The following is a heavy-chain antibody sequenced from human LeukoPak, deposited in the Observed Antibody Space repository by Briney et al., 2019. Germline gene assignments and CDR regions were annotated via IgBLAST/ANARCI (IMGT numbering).Heavy chain of an antibody. J-gene: IGHJ6*02. Sequence: ASVKVSCKASGYTFTSYGISWVRQAPGQRLEWMGWISAYNGNTNYAQKLQGRVTMTTDTSTSTAYMELRSLRSDDTAVYYCARDVKITSGDYYGMDVSGQGTTVTVSS. D-gene: IGHD3-16*01. CDR3: ARDVKITSGDYYGMDV. CDR2: ISAYNGNT. V-gene: IGHV1-18*01. CDR1: GYTFTSYG.